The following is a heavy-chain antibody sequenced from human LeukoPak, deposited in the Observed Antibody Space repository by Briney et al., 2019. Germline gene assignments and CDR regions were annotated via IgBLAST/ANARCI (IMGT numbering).Heavy chain of an antibody. CDR3: ANKEDIVATIYGYYYGMDV. D-gene: IGHD5-12*01. V-gene: IGHV1-69*13. J-gene: IGHJ6*02. CDR1: GYTFTSYG. CDR2: IIPIFGTA. Sequence: SVKVSCKASGYTFTSYGISWVRQAPGQGLEWMGGIIPIFGTANYAQKFQGRVTITADESTSTAYMELSSLRSEDTAVYYCANKEDIVATIYGYYYGMDVWGQGTTVTVSS.